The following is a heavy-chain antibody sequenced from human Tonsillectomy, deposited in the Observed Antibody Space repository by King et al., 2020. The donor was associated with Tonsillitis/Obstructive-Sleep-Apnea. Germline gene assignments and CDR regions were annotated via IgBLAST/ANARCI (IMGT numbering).Heavy chain of an antibody. CDR1: GFTFDDYA. CDR3: AKNYCSSTSCYFWEYLQH. V-gene: IGHV3-43*02. J-gene: IGHJ1*01. D-gene: IGHD2-2*01. CDR2: ISGVGGST. Sequence: QLVQSGGGVVQPGGSLRLSCAASGFTFDDYAMHWVRQAPGEGLEWVSLISGVGGSTHYADSVKGGFTISRDNSKNSLYLQMNSLRTEATALYNCAKNYCSSTSCYFWEYLQHWGQGTLVTVSS.